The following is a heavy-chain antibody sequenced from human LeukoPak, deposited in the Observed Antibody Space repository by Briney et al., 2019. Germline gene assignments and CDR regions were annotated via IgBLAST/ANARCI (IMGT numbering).Heavy chain of an antibody. Sequence: VKVSCKASGGTFSNYAISWVRQAPGQGLEWMGGIIPILGRANYSQKFQGRVTITADESTSTAYMELSSLRSEDTAVYYCARIAAVGGAAAGGNGVGLDYWGQGTLVTVSS. CDR2: IIPILGRA. V-gene: IGHV1-69*01. J-gene: IGHJ4*02. CDR3: ARIAAVGGAAAGGNGVGLDY. CDR1: GGTFSNYA. D-gene: IGHD6-13*01.